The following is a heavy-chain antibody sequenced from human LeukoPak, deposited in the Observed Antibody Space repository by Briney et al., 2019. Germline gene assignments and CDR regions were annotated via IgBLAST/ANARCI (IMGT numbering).Heavy chain of an antibody. CDR3: ARGTEAVAGIDF. Sequence: GGSLRLSCAASGFTFGSYAMHWVRQAPGKGLEWVAVISKDGGTKLYPDSVKGRFTISRDNFKSTLYLQMNSLKADDTAVYNCARGTEAVAGIDFWGQGTLVTVSS. V-gene: IGHV3-30-3*01. CDR2: ISKDGGTK. CDR1: GFTFGSYA. J-gene: IGHJ4*02. D-gene: IGHD6-19*01.